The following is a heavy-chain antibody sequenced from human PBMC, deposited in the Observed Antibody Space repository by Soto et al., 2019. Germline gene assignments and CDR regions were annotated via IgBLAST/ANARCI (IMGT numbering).Heavy chain of an antibody. CDR3: ARISGGGWLFPYYYYGMDV. CDR1: GFSLSNARMG. CDR2: IFSNDEK. J-gene: IGHJ6*02. D-gene: IGHD2-21*01. V-gene: IGHV2-26*01. Sequence: QVTLKESGPVLVKPTETLTLTCTVSGFSLSNARMGVSWIRQPPGKALEWLAHIFSNDEKSYSTSLKSRLTISKDTSKSQVVLTMTNMDPVDTATYYCARISGGGWLFPYYYYGMDVWGQGTTVTVSS.